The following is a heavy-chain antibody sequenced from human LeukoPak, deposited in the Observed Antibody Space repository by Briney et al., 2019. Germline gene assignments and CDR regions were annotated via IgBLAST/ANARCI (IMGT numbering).Heavy chain of an antibody. J-gene: IGHJ2*01. CDR1: GYTFTSYY. V-gene: IGHV1-46*01. CDR3: AGDAFGRVYAIMGRNWYFDL. D-gene: IGHD2-8*01. Sequence: ASVKVSCKASGYTFTSYYMHWVRQAPGQGLEWMGIINPSGGSTSYAQKFQGRVTMTRDTSTSTVYMELSSLRSEDTAVYYCAGDAFGRVYAIMGRNWYFDLWGRGTLVTVSP. CDR2: INPSGGST.